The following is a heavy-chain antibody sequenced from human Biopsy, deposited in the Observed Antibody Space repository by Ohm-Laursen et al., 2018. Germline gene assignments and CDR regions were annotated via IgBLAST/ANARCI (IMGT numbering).Heavy chain of an antibody. CDR1: GKTFSDYH. J-gene: IGHJ4*02. Sequence: TLSLTCAVFGKTFSDYHWSWIRQPPGKGLEWIGHINQAGTTNYNPSLKSRVTISVDASKYEFSLRLTSVTAADTAVYLCGNEVHGRDYWGLGTQVTVSS. V-gene: IGHV4-34*08. D-gene: IGHD2-15*01. CDR3: GNEVHGRDY. CDR2: INQAGTT.